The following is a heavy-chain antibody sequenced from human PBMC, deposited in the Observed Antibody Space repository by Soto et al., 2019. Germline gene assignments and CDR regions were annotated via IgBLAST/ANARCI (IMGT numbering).Heavy chain of an antibody. D-gene: IGHD3-16*01. Sequence: GGSLRLSXAASGFTFSSYAMNWVRQAPGKGLEWVSSISGSDGSTYYADSVKGRFTVSRDNSRNTLYLQMHSLRAEDTAVYYCAKDREDIMVTFGTIDYWGQGTLVTVSS. CDR3: AKDREDIMVTFGTIDY. J-gene: IGHJ4*02. V-gene: IGHV3-23*01. CDR1: GFTFSSYA. CDR2: ISGSDGST.